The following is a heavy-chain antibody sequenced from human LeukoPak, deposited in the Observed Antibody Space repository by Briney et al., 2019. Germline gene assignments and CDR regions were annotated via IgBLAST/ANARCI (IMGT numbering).Heavy chain of an antibody. D-gene: IGHD4-11*01. CDR3: AFNNNFKY. CDR1: GFTFSSYS. Sequence: KTGGSLRLSCAASGFTFSSYSMNWVRQAPGKGLEWVSSISSSSSYIYYADSVKGRFTIFRDNAKNSLSLQMNNMRAEDTAVYYCAFNNNFKYWGQGTQVTVSS. J-gene: IGHJ4*02. CDR2: ISSSSSYI. V-gene: IGHV3-21*01.